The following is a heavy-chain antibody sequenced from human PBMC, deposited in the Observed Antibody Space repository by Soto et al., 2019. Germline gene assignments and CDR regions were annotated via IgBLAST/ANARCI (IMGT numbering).Heavy chain of an antibody. CDR1: SGSIISSNYY. J-gene: IGHJ5*02. V-gene: IGHV4-39*01. Sequence: QLQLQESGPGLVKPSETLSVTCTVSSGSIISSNYYWAWIRQPPEKGREWIATIYYSGSTYYSPSLKSRVTISVDTSKNQFSLRLASVTAADTAVYYCARLNKPGWFDPWGQGTLVTVSS. CDR2: IYYSGST. CDR3: ARLNKPGWFDP.